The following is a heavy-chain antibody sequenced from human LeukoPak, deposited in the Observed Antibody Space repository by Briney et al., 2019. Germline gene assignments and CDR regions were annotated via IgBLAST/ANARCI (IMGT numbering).Heavy chain of an antibody. CDR1: GGSFSGYY. D-gene: IGHD5-18*01. CDR3: ARGRIHGGTN. CDR2: INHSGST. V-gene: IGHV4-34*01. J-gene: IGHJ4*02. Sequence: PSETLSLTCAVYGGSFSGYYWSWIRQPPGKGLEWIGEINHSGSTNYNPSLKSRVTISVDTSKNQFSLKLSSVTAAGTAVYYCARGRIHGGTNWGQGTLVTVSS.